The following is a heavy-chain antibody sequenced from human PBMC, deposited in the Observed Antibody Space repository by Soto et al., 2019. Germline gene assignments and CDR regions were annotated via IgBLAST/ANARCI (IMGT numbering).Heavy chain of an antibody. CDR1: GGSISNYY. J-gene: IGHJ5*02. Sequence: PSETLSLTCTVSGGSISNYYWSWIRQPPGKGLEWIGYIYHSGSTYYNPSLKSRVTISVDRSKNQFSLKLSSVTAADTAVYYCARVPDRWGQGTLDTVSS. CDR3: ARVPDR. D-gene: IGHD2-2*01. CDR2: IYHSGST. V-gene: IGHV4-59*12.